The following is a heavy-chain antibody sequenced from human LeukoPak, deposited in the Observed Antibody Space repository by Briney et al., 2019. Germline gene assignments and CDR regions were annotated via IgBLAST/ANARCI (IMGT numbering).Heavy chain of an antibody. Sequence: SVKVSCKASGGTFSSYAISWVRQAPGQGHEWMGGIIPIFGTANYAQKFQGRVTITADKSTSTAYMELSSLRSEDTAVYYCARLMVRGANWFDPWGQGTLVTVSS. CDR1: GGTFSSYA. CDR3: ARLMVRGANWFDP. V-gene: IGHV1-69*06. D-gene: IGHD3-10*01. CDR2: IIPIFGTA. J-gene: IGHJ5*02.